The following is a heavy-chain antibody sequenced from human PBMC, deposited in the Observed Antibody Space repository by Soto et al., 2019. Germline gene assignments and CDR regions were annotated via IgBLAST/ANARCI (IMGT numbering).Heavy chain of an antibody. CDR1: GYTFTSYY. D-gene: IGHD1-20*01. V-gene: IGHV1-46*01. CDR2: INPSGGST. J-gene: IGHJ1*01. Sequence: PGESLKISCKGSGYTFTSYYMHWVRQAPGQGLEWMGIINPSGGSTSYAQKFQGRVTMTRDTSTSTVYMELSSLRSEDTAVYYCARALAVYNFFSWGQGTLVTVSS. CDR3: ARALAVYNFFS.